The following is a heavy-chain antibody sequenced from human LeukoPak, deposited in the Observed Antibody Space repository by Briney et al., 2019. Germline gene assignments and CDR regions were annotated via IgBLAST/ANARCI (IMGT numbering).Heavy chain of an antibody. CDR1: GYTFTSYG. CDR3: ARKPAANYYYYYMGV. J-gene: IGHJ6*03. D-gene: IGHD2-2*01. V-gene: IGHV1-18*01. Sequence: ASVKVSCKASGYTFTSYGISWVRQAPGQGLEWMGWISAYNGNTNYAQKLQGRVTMTTDTSTSTAYMELRSLRSDDTAVHYCARKPAANYYYYYMGVWGKGTTVTVSS. CDR2: ISAYNGNT.